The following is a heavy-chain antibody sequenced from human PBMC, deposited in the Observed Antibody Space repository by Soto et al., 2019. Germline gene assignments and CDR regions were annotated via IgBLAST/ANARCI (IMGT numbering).Heavy chain of an antibody. V-gene: IGHV3-30-3*01. Sequence: VQLVESGGGVVQPGRSLRLSCAASGFTFSSYAMHWVRQAPGKGLEWVAVISYDGSNKYYADSVKGRFTISRDNSKNTLYLQMNSLRAEDTAVYYCARDTIVVVPAALVYWGQGTLVTVSS. CDR3: ARDTIVVVPAALVY. CDR1: GFTFSSYA. J-gene: IGHJ4*02. CDR2: ISYDGSNK. D-gene: IGHD2-2*01.